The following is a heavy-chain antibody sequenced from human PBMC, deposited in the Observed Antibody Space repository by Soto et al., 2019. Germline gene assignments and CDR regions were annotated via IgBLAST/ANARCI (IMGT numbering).Heavy chain of an antibody. D-gene: IGHD3-3*01. CDR3: ARGGQDFWSGPFDY. CDR2: IDNSGST. V-gene: IGHV4-4*07. J-gene: IGHJ4*02. CDR1: GGSLSNYF. Sequence: SETLSLTCTVSGGSLSNYFCTWIRQPAGKGLEWIGRIDNSGSTNYNPSLKSRITMSADTSRNQFSLKLNSVTAADTAVYYCARGGQDFWSGPFDYWGQGALVTVSS.